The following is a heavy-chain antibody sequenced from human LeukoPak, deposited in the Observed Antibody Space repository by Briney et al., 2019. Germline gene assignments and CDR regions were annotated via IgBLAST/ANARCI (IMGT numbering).Heavy chain of an antibody. Sequence: GGSLRLSCAASGFTFRSYDMHWVRQPTGKGLEWVSGIGNAGDTYYAGSVKGRFTISRDNAKNSLYLQMNSLRVEDTAVYYCARVIPPGRAAAGSFDYWGQGMLVTVSS. J-gene: IGHJ4*02. CDR2: IGNAGDT. D-gene: IGHD6-13*01. V-gene: IGHV3-13*01. CDR1: GFTFRSYD. CDR3: ARVIPPGRAAAGSFDY.